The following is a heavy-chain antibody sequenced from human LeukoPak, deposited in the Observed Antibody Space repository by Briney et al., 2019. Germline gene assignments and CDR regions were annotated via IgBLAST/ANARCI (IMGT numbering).Heavy chain of an antibody. CDR3: ARDPPPLAVLLDY. CDR1: GFTFSDFW. V-gene: IGHV3-7*01. CDR2: LKEDGTEE. D-gene: IGHD2-8*02. Sequence: GGSLRLSCATSGFTFSDFWLTWVRQAPGKGLEWVANLKEDGTEEEYLDSVKGRFTISRDNSKNTLYLQMNSLRAEDTAVYYCARDPPPLAVLLDYWGQGTLVTVSS. J-gene: IGHJ4*02.